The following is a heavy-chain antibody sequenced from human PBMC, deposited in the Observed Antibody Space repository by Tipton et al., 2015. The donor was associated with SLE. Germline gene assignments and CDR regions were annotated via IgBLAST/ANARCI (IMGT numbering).Heavy chain of an antibody. CDR2: ISSSGSTI. V-gene: IGHV3-11*04. Sequence: SLRLSCAASGFTFSDYYMSWIRQAPGKGLEWVSYISSSGSTIYYADSVKGRFTISRDNAKTSLYLQMNSLRAEDTAVYYCAKELGGSRGYFDYWGQGTLVTVSS. CDR3: AKELGGSRGYFDY. D-gene: IGHD3-16*01. J-gene: IGHJ4*02. CDR1: GFTFSDYY.